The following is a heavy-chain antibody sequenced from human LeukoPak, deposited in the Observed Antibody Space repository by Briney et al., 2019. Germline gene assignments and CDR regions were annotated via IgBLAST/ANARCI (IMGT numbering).Heavy chain of an antibody. CDR2: IYPGDSDT. J-gene: IGHJ6*02. CDR1: GYSFTIYW. Sequence: GESLKISCKGSGYSFTIYWIGWVRQMPGKGLEWMGIIYPGDSDTRYSPSFQGQVTISADKSINTAYLQWSSLKASDTAIYYCARKRSNYYYGMDVWGQGTTVSVSS. D-gene: IGHD5-24*01. V-gene: IGHV5-51*01. CDR3: ARKRSNYYYGMDV.